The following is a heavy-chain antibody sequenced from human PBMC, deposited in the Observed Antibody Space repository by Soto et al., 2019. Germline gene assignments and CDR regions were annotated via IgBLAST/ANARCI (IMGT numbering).Heavy chain of an antibody. CDR3: TKGPEVVIPVPLDF. V-gene: IGHV3-23*01. D-gene: IGHD2-21*01. Sequence: EVQLLESGGGLVQPGGSLRLSGAASGFTCSDYALSWVRQAPGTGLEWVSSISGSGGVTYYADSVKGRFTISRNNSKNAQYLQMNSLRAEDTALSYCTKGPEVVIPVPLDFWGERTLFTVSS. CDR2: ISGSGGVT. CDR1: GFTCSDYA. J-gene: IGHJ4*02.